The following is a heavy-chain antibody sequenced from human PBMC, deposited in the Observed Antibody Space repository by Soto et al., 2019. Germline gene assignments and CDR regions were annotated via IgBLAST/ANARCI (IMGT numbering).Heavy chain of an antibody. J-gene: IGHJ4*02. CDR3: AREGGVGAWGGFDY. CDR1: GFTFSSYS. D-gene: IGHD1-26*01. V-gene: IGHV3-48*02. Sequence: EVQLVESGGGLVQPGGSLRLSCAASGFTFSSYSMNWVRQAPGKGLEWVSYISSSSTTIYYADSVKGRFTISRDNAKNSRYLQMNSLRDEDKAVYYWAREGGVGAWGGFDYWGQGTLVTVSS. CDR2: ISSSSTTI.